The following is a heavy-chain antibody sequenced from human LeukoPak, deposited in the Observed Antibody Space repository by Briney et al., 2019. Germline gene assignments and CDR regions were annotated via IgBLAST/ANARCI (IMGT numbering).Heavy chain of an antibody. D-gene: IGHD6-13*01. J-gene: IGHJ4*02. V-gene: IGHV3-11*01. CDR1: GFTFSDYY. Sequence: PGGSLRLSCAASGFTFSDYYMSWIRQAPGKGLEWVSHISSSGSTIYYADSVKGRFTISRDNAKNSLYLQMNSLRAEDTAVYYCARAHSSSWYVTAADYWGQGTLVTVSS. CDR3: ARAHSSSWYVTAADY. CDR2: ISSSGSTI.